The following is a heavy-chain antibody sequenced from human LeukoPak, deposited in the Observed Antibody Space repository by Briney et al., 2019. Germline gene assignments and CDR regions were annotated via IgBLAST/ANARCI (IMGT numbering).Heavy chain of an antibody. CDR2: IYPGDSDT. J-gene: IGHJ4*02. V-gene: IGHV5-51*01. CDR3: ARQRYCSSTSCYPFDY. CDR1: GDSFTSYW. Sequence: GESLKISCKGSGDSFTSYWIGWVRQMPGKGLEWMGIIYPGDSDTRYSPSFQGQVTISADKSISTAYLQWSSLKASDTAMYYCARQRYCSSTSCYPFDYWGQGTLVTVSS. D-gene: IGHD2-2*01.